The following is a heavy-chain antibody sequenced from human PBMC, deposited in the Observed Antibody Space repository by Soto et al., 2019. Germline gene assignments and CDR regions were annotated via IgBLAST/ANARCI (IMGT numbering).Heavy chain of an antibody. D-gene: IGHD3-22*01. CDR1: GGSISSYY. V-gene: IGHV4-59*12. CDR2: IYYSGST. Sequence: SETLSLTCTVSGGSISSYYWSWIRQPPGKGLEWIGYIYYSGSTNYNPSLKSRVTISVDTSKNQFSLKLSSVTAADTAVYYCGREAYYYDGSRYFIDSWGQGTLVPVSS. CDR3: GREAYYYDGSRYFIDS. J-gene: IGHJ4*02.